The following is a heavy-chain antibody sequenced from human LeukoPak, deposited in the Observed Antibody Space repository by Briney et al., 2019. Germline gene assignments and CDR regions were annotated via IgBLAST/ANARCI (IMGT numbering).Heavy chain of an antibody. V-gene: IGHV1-18*01. CDR2: ISAYNGNT. Sequence: ASVKVSCKASGYTFTSHGISWVRQAPGQGLEWMGWISAYNGNTNYAQKLQGRVTMTTDTSTSTAYMELRSLRSDDTAVYYCARGTSGSYEGYFDYWGQGTLVTVSS. D-gene: IGHD1-26*01. CDR3: ARGTSGSYEGYFDY. J-gene: IGHJ4*02. CDR1: GYTFTSHG.